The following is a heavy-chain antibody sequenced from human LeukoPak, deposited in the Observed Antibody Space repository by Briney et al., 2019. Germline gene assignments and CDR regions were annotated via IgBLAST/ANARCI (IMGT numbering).Heavy chain of an antibody. V-gene: IGHV3-7*01. CDR1: GFTFSNYL. D-gene: IGHD3-10*01. Sequence: GGSLRLSCAGSGFTFSNYLMSWVRQAPGKGLEWVANIKLNGSVNYNVDSVKGRFTISRDNAQKSLYLHMNSLRAEDTAVYYCARMGLMVRGQHQYGMDVWGQGTTVTVSS. CDR3: ARMGLMVRGQHQYGMDV. J-gene: IGHJ6*02. CDR2: IKLNGSVN.